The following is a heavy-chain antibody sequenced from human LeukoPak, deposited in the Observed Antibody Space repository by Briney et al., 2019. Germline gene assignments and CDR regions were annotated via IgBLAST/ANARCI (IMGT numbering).Heavy chain of an antibody. V-gene: IGHV4-30-4*01. Sequence: SQTLSLTCTVSGGSISSGDYYWSWVRQPPGKGLEWIAYILYSGSTYYNPSLKSRLTISVDTSKNQFSLNLTSVTAADTAVYYCAAIVATEYYYYGMDVWGQGTTVTVSS. D-gene: IGHD5-12*01. J-gene: IGHJ6*02. CDR1: GGSISSGDYY. CDR3: AAIVATEYYYYGMDV. CDR2: ILYSGST.